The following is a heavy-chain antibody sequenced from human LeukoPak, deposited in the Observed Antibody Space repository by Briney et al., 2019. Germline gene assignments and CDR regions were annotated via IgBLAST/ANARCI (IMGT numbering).Heavy chain of an antibody. CDR3: AREGYDFWSGYFWAFDI. D-gene: IGHD3-3*01. CDR1: GGSISSSSYY. V-gene: IGHV4-39*07. J-gene: IGHJ3*02. Sequence: SETLSLTCTVSGGSISSSSYYWGWIRQPPGKGLEWIGRIYSSGSTNYNPSLKSRVTISVDTSKNQFSLKLSSVTAADTAVYYCAREGYDFWSGYFWAFDIWGQGTMVTVSS. CDR2: IYSSGST.